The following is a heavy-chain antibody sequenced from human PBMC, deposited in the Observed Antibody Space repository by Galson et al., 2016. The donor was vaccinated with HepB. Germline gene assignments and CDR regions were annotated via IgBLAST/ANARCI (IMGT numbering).Heavy chain of an antibody. CDR1: GFTFSTFA. D-gene: IGHD3-10*01. J-gene: IGHJ6*02. V-gene: IGHV3-23*01. CDR3: AKRLRYAPGSPPKYVYHYGMDV. Sequence: SLRLSCAASGFTFSTFAMTWVRQAPGKGLEWLSVISASGGTAYYADSVNGRFIISRDNSKNTVFLQLNSLRVEDTAVYYCAKRLRYAPGSPPKYVYHYGMDVWGQGTTVTVSS. CDR2: ISASGGTA.